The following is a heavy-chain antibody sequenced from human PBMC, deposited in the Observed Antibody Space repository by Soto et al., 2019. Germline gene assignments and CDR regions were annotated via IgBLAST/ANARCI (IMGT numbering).Heavy chain of an antibody. CDR3: ARGLISGSHYSGGWYYFDS. V-gene: IGHV4-34*01. Sequence: SETLSLTCDVYGGSFSGYIWTWIRQTPGKGLQWIGQINHSGSANYNPSLKSRVTISVHTSNSQFSLELNSVAAADTAVYYCARGLISGSHYSGGWYYFDSWGQGTQVTVSS. CDR2: INHSGSA. D-gene: IGHD1-26*01. CDR1: GGSFSGYI. J-gene: IGHJ4*02.